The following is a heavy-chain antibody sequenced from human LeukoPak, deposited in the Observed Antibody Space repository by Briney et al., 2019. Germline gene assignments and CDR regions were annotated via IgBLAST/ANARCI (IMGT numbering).Heavy chain of an antibody. V-gene: IGHV1-18*01. Sequence: ASLKVSCKASGYTFSNYGISWVRQAPGQGLEWMGWISVYKGNTIYAQKVQGRLTTTVDTTTSTAYMELRRLRSDDTAVYYCARDLSGGVAGYFDYWGQGTLVTVPS. CDR1: GYTFSNYG. CDR2: ISVYKGNT. CDR3: ARDLSGGVAGYFDY. D-gene: IGHD6-19*01. J-gene: IGHJ4*02.